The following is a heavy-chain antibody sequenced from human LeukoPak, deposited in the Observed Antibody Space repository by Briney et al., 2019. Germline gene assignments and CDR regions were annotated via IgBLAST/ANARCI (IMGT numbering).Heavy chain of an antibody. V-gene: IGHV3-48*01. J-gene: IGHJ4*02. CDR1: GFIFSSYS. CDR3: ARDPHSLDY. CDR2: IAYTGTI. Sequence: PGGSLRLSCTASGFIFSSYSMNWVRQPPGKGLEWVAYIAYTGTIHYSDSVRGRFAISRDNAKSSLFLQLNSLRAEDTAVYYCARDPHSLDYWGQGTLVTVSS.